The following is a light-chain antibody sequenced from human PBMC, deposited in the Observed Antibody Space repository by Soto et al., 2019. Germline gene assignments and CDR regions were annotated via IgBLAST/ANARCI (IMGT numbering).Light chain of an antibody. J-gene: IGLJ1*01. Sequence: SYELTQPPSVSVAPGQTARISCGGNDIASKSVHWSQQKPGQAPVLVVYDDNDRPSGIPERLSGSNSGDTATLTISRVEAGDEADYYCQVWDSSSDHYVFGCGAKVTVL. CDR2: DDN. CDR3: QVWDSSSDHYV. CDR1: DIASKS. V-gene: IGLV3-21*02.